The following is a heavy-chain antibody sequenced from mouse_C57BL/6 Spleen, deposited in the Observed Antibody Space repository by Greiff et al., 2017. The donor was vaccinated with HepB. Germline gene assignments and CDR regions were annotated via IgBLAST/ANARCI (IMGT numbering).Heavy chain of an antibody. Sequence: VQLKESGPELVKPGASVKMSCKASGYTFTDYYMHWVKQKPGKGLEWIGEIYPGSGNTYYNEKFKGKATLTADTSSSTAYMQLSSLTSEDSAVYFCAKPLYYYGSSYGYWGQGTTLTVSS. CDR3: KPLYYYGSSYGY. CDR1: YTFTDYYM. CDR2: YPGSGNTY. D-gene: IGHD1-1*01. V-gene: IGHV1-83*01. J-gene: IGHJ2*01.